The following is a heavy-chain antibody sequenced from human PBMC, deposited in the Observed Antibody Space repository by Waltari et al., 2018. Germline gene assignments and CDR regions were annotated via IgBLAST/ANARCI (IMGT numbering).Heavy chain of an antibody. Sequence: QLQLQESGPGLVKPSETLSLTCAVSADSINFNSYYWGWIRQPPGEGLEWIGTISYSWSIYYNPSLKSRATISKDTSRNQCSLNLRSVTAADTAVYYGARHFSSYYLSMFDYWGPGNLVIVSS. D-gene: IGHD1-26*01. CDR3: ARHFSSYYLSMFDY. CDR1: ADSINFNSYY. J-gene: IGHJ4*02. V-gene: IGHV4-39*01. CDR2: ISYSWSI.